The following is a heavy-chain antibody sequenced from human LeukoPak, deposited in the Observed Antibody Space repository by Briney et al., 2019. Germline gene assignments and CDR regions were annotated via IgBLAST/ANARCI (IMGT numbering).Heavy chain of an antibody. D-gene: IGHD2-2*01. CDR1: GFTFSSYS. CDR3: AGDIPRWGMREGVVVPAALEGFDY. J-gene: IGHJ4*02. Sequence: GGSLRLSCAASGFTFSSYSMNWVRQAPGKGLEWVSSISSSSSYIYYADSVKGRFTISRDNAKNSLYLQMNSLRAEDTAVYYCAGDIPRWGMREGVVVPAALEGFDYWGQGTLVTVSS. V-gene: IGHV3-21*01. CDR2: ISSSSSYI.